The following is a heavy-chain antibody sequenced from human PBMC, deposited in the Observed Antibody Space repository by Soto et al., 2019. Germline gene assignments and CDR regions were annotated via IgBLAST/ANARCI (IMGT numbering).Heavy chain of an antibody. CDR3: ARREITHYCSSTSCYREGWFDP. CDR1: GGSISSSSYY. V-gene: IGHV4-39*01. CDR2: IYYSGST. Sequence: SETLSLTCTVSGGSISSSSYYWGWIRQPPGKRLEWIGSIYYSGSTYYNPSLKSRVTISADTSKNQFSLKLSSVTAADTAVYYCARREITHYCSSTSCYREGWFDPWGQGTLVTVSS. J-gene: IGHJ5*02. D-gene: IGHD2-2*02.